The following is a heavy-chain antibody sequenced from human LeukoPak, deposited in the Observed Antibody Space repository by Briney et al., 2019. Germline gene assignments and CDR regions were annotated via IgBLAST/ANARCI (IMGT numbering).Heavy chain of an antibody. J-gene: IGHJ4*02. CDR2: ISGSGGST. Sequence: ISGSGGSTYYAHSVKGRFTISRDNSKNTLYLQMNSLRAEDTAVYYCAKDPEYDFWSGYSFWGQGTLVTVSS. D-gene: IGHD3-3*01. V-gene: IGHV3-23*01. CDR3: AKDPEYDFWSGYSF.